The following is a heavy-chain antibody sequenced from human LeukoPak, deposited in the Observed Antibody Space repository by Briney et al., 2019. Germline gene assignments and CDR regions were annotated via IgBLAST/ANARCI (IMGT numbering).Heavy chain of an antibody. CDR1: GGSFSGYY. CDR2: INHSGST. CDR3: ARYRVGYYYYYMDV. V-gene: IGHV4-34*01. J-gene: IGHJ6*03. D-gene: IGHD1-26*01. Sequence: SETLSLTCAVYGGSFSGYYWSWIRQPPGKGLEWIGEINHSGSTNYNLSLKSRVTTSVDTSKNQFSLKLSSVTAADTAVYYCARYRVGYYYYYMDVWGKGTTVTVSS.